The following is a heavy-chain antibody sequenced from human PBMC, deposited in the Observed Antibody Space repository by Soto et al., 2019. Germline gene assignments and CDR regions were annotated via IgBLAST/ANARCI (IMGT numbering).Heavy chain of an antibody. CDR2: FIPILDMA. D-gene: IGHD2-21*01. V-gene: IGHV1-69*02. CDR1: GGTFNTYT. Sequence: QVQVVQSVADVKKPESSVKVSCKPSGGTFNTYTVNWVRLAPGHGLEWMGRFIPILDMANYAPKFQDRVTITADRSTFTAYMELNSLTSDDTAVYYWAITYRRENSCPRVFDFWGPGTRVTVSS. CDR3: AITYRRENSCPRVFDF. J-gene: IGHJ4*02.